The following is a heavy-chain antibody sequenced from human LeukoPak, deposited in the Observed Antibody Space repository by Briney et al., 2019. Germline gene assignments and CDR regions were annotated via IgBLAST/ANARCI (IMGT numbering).Heavy chain of an antibody. CDR1: GYTFTGYY. V-gene: IGHV1-8*03. D-gene: IGHD3-3*01. Sequence: ASVKVSCKASGYTFTGYYMHWVRQATGQGLEWMGWMNPNSGNTGYAQKFQGRVTITRNTSISTAYMELSSLRSEDTAVYYCARGVDFWSGYMDVWGKGTTVTVSS. CDR3: ARGVDFWSGYMDV. CDR2: MNPNSGNT. J-gene: IGHJ6*03.